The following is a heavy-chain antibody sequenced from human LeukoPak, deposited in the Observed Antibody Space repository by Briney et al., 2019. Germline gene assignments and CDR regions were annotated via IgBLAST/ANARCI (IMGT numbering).Heavy chain of an antibody. J-gene: IGHJ4*01. Sequence: PSETLSLTCSVSNYSIRSHYYWVWLRQPPGKGLEWLGSIHRSGSVYYNDNPSLESRVAMSMDASNNQFYLRLTSLTAADTAVYYCARDQVVPATDIEFWGLGTLVTVSS. CDR1: NYSIRSHYY. CDR2: IHRSGSV. V-gene: IGHV4-38-2*02. CDR3: ARDQVVPATDIEF. D-gene: IGHD2-21*01.